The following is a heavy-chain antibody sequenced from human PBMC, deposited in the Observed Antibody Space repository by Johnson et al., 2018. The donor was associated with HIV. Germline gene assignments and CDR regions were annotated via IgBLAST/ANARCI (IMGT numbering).Heavy chain of an antibody. D-gene: IGHD6-13*01. J-gene: IGHJ3*02. V-gene: IGHV3-30*04. CDR1: GFTFSSYA. CDR3: SREFSSSDGAFDI. Sequence: QVQLMESGGRVVQPGGSLRLSCAASGFTFSSYAMHWVRQAPGKGLEWVAVISYDGSNKYYANSVKGRFTISRDNSKNTLYLQMNSLRAEDTAVYYCSREFSSSDGAFDIWGQGTMVTVSS. CDR2: ISYDGSNK.